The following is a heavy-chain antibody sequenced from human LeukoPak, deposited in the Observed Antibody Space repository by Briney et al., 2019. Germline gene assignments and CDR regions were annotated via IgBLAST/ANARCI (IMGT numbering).Heavy chain of an antibody. D-gene: IGHD3-22*01. CDR1: GFTFDDYA. Sequence: GGSLRLSCAASGFTFDDYAMHWVRQAPGKGLEWVSGISWNSGSIGYADSVKGRFTISRDNAKNPLYLQMNSLRAEDTALYYCAKGGNKVTMIVVVIEDYFDYWGQGTLVTVSS. J-gene: IGHJ4*02. V-gene: IGHV3-9*01. CDR2: ISWNSGSI. CDR3: AKGGNKVTMIVVVIEDYFDY.